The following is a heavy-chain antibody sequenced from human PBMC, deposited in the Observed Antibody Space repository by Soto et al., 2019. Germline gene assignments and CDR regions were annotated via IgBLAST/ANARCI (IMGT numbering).Heavy chain of an antibody. D-gene: IGHD3-22*01. CDR2: IKQDGSEK. CDR1: GFTFSRYW. J-gene: IGHJ4*02. Sequence: EVQLVESGGGLVQPGGSLRLSCAASGFTFSRYWMSWVRQAPWKGLEWVANIKQDGSEKYYVDSVKGRFTISRDNAKNSLYLQMSSLRAEDTAIYYCASNTYYDDSSGYFDYWGQGTLVTVSS. CDR3: ASNTYYDDSSGYFDY. V-gene: IGHV3-7*02.